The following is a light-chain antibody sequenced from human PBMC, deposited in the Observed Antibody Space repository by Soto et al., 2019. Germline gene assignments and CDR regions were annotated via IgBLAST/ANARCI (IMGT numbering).Light chain of an antibody. V-gene: IGKV1-12*02. CDR3: QQVATFPYT. Sequence: DSQVTQSPSSVSASVGDRVTITCRASQGVSTWLAWYQQKPGKAPKVLIYHVSSLESGVPSRFSGSGSGTDFILTLNSLQPEDFATYYCQQVATFPYTFGQGTKVDIK. CDR2: HVS. CDR1: QGVSTW. J-gene: IGKJ2*01.